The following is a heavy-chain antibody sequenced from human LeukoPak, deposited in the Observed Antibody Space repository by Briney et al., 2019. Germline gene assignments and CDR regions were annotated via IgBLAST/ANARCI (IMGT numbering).Heavy chain of an antibody. CDR3: ARDLRSGYSGYEFDY. D-gene: IGHD5-12*01. J-gene: IGHJ4*02. CDR2: IIPIFGTA. V-gene: IGHV1-69*13. CDR1: GGTFSSYA. Sequence: GASVKVSCKASGGTFSSYAISWVRQAPGQGLEWMGGIIPIFGTANYAQKFQGRVTITADESTSTAYMELSSLRSEDTAEYYCARDLRSGYSGYEFDYWGQGTLVTVSS.